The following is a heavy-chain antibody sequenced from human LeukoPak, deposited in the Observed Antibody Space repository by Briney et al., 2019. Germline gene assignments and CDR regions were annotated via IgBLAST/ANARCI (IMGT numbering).Heavy chain of an antibody. Sequence: GGSLRLSCAASGFTFSSYEMNWVRQAPGKGLEWVSYISSSGSTIYYADSVKGRFTISRDNAKNSLYLQMNSLRAEDTAVYYCARSRFSLFDYWGQGTLVTVSS. D-gene: IGHD3-16*01. J-gene: IGHJ4*02. CDR2: ISSSGSTI. CDR3: ARSRFSLFDY. CDR1: GFTFSSYE. V-gene: IGHV3-48*03.